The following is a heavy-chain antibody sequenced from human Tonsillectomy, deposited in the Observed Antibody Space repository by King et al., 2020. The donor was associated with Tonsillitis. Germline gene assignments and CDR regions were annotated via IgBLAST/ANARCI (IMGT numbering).Heavy chain of an antibody. J-gene: IGHJ4*02. D-gene: IGHD6-19*01. CDR3: ARDASGSYSSGVSVPDF. Sequence: VQLVESGGGVVQPGRSLRLSCATSGFSFHTYGMHWVRQAPGKGLEWVAVISYDGTNKYYADSVKGRFTISRDNSKNTLYLEMDSLTADDTAFYHCARDASGSYSSGVSVPDFWGQGTLVTVSS. V-gene: IGHV3-30*03. CDR1: GFSFHTYG. CDR2: ISYDGTNK.